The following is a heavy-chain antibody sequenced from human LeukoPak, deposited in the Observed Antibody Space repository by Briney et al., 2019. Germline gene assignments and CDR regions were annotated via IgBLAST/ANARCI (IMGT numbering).Heavy chain of an antibody. D-gene: IGHD2-2*01. CDR3: ATVGPVGPWDIVVVPAANWFDP. CDR2: FDPEDGET. CDR1: GFTFSSYA. Sequence: GGSLRLSCAASGFTFSSYAMSWVRQAPGKGLEWMGGFDPEDGETIYAQKFQGRVTMTEDTSTDTAYMELSSLRSEDTAVYYCATVGPVGPWDIVVVPAANWFDPWGQGTLVTVSS. J-gene: IGHJ5*02. V-gene: IGHV1-24*01.